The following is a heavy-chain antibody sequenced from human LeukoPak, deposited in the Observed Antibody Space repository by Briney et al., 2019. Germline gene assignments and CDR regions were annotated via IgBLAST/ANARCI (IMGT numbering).Heavy chain of an antibody. D-gene: IGHD3-22*01. CDR2: IYSGGST. CDR3: AREGYYYDSSGYYPLDY. V-gene: IGHV3-66*01. Sequence: GGSLRLSCAASGFTVSSNYMSWVRQAPGKGLEWVSVIYSGGSTYYADSVKGRFTLSRDNAKNSLYLQMNSLRAEDTAVYYCAREGYYYDSSGYYPLDYWGQGTLVTVSS. J-gene: IGHJ4*02. CDR1: GFTVSSNY.